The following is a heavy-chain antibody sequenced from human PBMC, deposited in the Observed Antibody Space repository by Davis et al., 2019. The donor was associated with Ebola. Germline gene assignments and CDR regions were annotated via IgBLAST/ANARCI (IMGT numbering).Heavy chain of an antibody. D-gene: IGHD3-22*01. J-gene: IGHJ4*02. CDR2: IIPIFGTA. CDR3: ARDSPYSSGGEFDY. CDR1: GYTFTCYY. Sequence: AASVKVSCKASGYTFTCYYMHWARQAPGQGLEWMGGIIPIFGTANYAQKFQGRVTITADESTSTAYMELSSLRSEDTAVYYCARDSPYSSGGEFDYWGQGTLVTVSS. V-gene: IGHV1-69*13.